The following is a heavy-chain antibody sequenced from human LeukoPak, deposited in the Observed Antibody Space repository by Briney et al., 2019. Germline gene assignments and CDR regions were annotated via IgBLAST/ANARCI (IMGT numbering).Heavy chain of an antibody. CDR3: ARGANLTGYLTGAFDY. Sequence: GGSLRLSCAASGFTFSSYGMRWVRQAPGKGLEWVGVIWHDGSNKYYADSVKGRFTISIDNYENTLYLQMNSLRAEDTAVYYCARGANLTGYLTGAFDYWGQGTLVTVSS. V-gene: IGHV3-33*01. CDR2: IWHDGSNK. CDR1: GFTFSSYG. J-gene: IGHJ4*02. D-gene: IGHD3-9*01.